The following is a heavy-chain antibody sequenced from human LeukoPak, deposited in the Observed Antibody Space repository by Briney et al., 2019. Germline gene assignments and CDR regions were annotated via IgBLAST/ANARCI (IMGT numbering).Heavy chain of an antibody. J-gene: IGHJ4*02. V-gene: IGHV4-39*02. CDR3: ARESGIAAAGTGYYFDY. Sequence: SETLSLTCTVSGGSISSSSYYWGWIRQPPGKGLEWIGSIYYSGSTYYNPSLKSRVTISVDTSKNQFSLKLSSVTAADTAVYYCARESGIAAAGTGYYFDYWGQGTLVTVSS. CDR1: GGSISSSSYY. CDR2: IYYSGST. D-gene: IGHD6-13*01.